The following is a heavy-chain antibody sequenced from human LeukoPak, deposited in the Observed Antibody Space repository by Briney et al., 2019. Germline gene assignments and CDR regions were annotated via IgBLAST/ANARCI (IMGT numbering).Heavy chain of an antibody. Sequence: GESLKISCEGSGYSFSSYWIGWVRQMPGKGLEWMGNIYPGDSDTRYSPSYQGQVTFSADKSISTAYLQWSSLKASDTAIYYCGRSVGATNFDYWGQGTLVTVSS. CDR2: IYPGDSDT. CDR1: GYSFSSYW. J-gene: IGHJ4*02. CDR3: GRSVGATNFDY. D-gene: IGHD1-26*01. V-gene: IGHV5-51*01.